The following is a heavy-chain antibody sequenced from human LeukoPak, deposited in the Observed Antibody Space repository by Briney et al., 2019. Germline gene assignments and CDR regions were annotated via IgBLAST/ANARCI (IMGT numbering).Heavy chain of an antibody. CDR2: IWYDGSNK. CDR3: ARDHSSGWYSDYFDY. Sequence: GGSLRLSCAASGFTFSSYGMHWVRQAPGKGLEWVAVIWYDGSNKHYADSVKGRFTISRDNSKNTLYLQMNVLTAEDTAVYYCARDHSSGWYSDYFDYWGPGTLVTVSS. J-gene: IGHJ4*02. CDR1: GFTFSSYG. V-gene: IGHV3-33*01. D-gene: IGHD6-19*01.